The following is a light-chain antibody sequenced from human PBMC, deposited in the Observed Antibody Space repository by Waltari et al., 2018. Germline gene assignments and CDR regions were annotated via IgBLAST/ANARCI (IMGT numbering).Light chain of an antibody. V-gene: IGKV3-11*01. CDR3: QQRGNWPLT. Sequence: EIVLTQSPATLSLSPGERATLSCRASQSVSSNLGWYQQKPVQAPRLLIYDASNRATGIPARFSGSGSGTDFTFTISSLESEDFAVYYCQQRGNWPLTFGGGTKVEIK. J-gene: IGKJ4*01. CDR2: DAS. CDR1: QSVSSN.